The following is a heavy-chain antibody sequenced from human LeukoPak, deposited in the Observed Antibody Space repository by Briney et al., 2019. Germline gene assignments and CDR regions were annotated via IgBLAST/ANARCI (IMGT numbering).Heavy chain of an antibody. CDR3: ARGGGYSYGSFDY. CDR1: GLIFSNYW. J-gene: IGHJ4*02. V-gene: IGHV3-74*01. CDR2: INRDGSST. Sequence: RPGGSLRLSCAASGLIFSNYWMHWVRHAPGKGLVWVSRINRDGSSTIYADSVKGRFTISRDNAKNTLYLQMNSLRAEDTAVYYCARGGGYSYGSFDYWGQGTLVTVSS. D-gene: IGHD5-18*01.